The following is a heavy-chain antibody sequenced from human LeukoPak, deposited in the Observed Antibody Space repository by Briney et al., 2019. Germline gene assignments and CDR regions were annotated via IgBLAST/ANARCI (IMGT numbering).Heavy chain of an antibody. Sequence: ASVKVSCKASGYTFTSYDINWVRQATGQGLEWMGWMNPNSGNTGYAQKFQGRVTITRNTSISTAYMELSSLRSEDTAVYYCASYSSSTSCYGYAFDIWGQGTMVTVSS. D-gene: IGHD2-2*01. CDR2: MNPNSGNT. J-gene: IGHJ3*02. CDR1: GYTFTSYD. CDR3: ASYSSSTSCYGYAFDI. V-gene: IGHV1-8*03.